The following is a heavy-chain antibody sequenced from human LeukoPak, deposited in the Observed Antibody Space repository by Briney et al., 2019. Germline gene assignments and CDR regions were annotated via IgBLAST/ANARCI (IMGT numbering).Heavy chain of an antibody. Sequence: GGSLRLSCAASGFTFSNYEMHWVRQAPGKGLEWVSAISGSGGSTYYADSVKGRFTISRDNSKNTLYLQMNSLRAEDTAVYYCAHPAGSWYFDLWGRGTLVTVSS. CDR3: AHPAGSWYFDL. CDR2: ISGSGGST. V-gene: IGHV3-23*01. D-gene: IGHD1-14*01. J-gene: IGHJ2*01. CDR1: GFTFSNYE.